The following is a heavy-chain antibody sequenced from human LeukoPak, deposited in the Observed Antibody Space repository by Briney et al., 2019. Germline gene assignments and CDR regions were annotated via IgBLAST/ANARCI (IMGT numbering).Heavy chain of an antibody. V-gene: IGHV2-70*11. CDR3: ARNPAGSGQSYFDY. CDR1: GFSLSTSGMC. D-gene: IGHD6-19*01. CDR2: IDWDDDK. J-gene: IGHJ4*02. Sequence: SGPALVKPTQTLTLTCTFSGFSLSTSGMCVSWIRQPPGRALEWLARIDWDDDKYYSTSLKTRLTISKDTSKNQVVLTMTNMDPVDTATYYCARNPAGSGQSYFDYWGQGTLVTVSS.